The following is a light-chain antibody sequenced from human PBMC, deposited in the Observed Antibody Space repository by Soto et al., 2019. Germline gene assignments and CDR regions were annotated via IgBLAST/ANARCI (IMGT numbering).Light chain of an antibody. CDR1: SSDIGTYNL. CDR3: CSYAGSSTLYV. J-gene: IGLJ1*01. V-gene: IGLV2-23*02. CDR2: EVN. Sequence: QSALTQPGSVSGSPGQSITISCTGTSSDIGTYNLVSWYQQHPGKAPKLMIYEVNKRPSGVSDRFSGSKSGNTASLTISGLQAEDEAAYYCCSYAGSSTLYVFGTGTKLTVL.